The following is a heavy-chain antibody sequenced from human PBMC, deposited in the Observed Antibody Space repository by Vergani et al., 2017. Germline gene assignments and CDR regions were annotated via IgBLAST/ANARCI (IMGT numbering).Heavy chain of an antibody. CDR3: ARENDYDSSGFTTTHPDY. CDR2: ISAYNGNT. Sequence: QVQLVQSGAEVKKPGASVKVSCKASGYTFTSYGISWVRQAPGQGLEWMGWISAYNGNTNYAQKLQGRVTMTTDTSTSTAYMELRSLRSDDTAVYYCARENDYDSSGFTTTHPDYWGQGTLVTVSS. V-gene: IGHV1-18*01. D-gene: IGHD3-22*01. CDR1: GYTFTSYG. J-gene: IGHJ4*02.